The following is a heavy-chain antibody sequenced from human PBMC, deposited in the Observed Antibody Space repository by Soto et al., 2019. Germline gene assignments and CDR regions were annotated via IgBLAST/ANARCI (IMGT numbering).Heavy chain of an antibody. V-gene: IGHV1-46*03. D-gene: IGHD1-26*01. J-gene: IGHJ4*02. Sequence: ASVKVSCKASGYTFPSYYMHWVRQASGQVFEWMGIINPSVGSKSYAQKYQGRVTMTRVSSTSTVSLELSSLRSDDTVVFYCALSWELLGVSLEYWVQGTLVTVSS. CDR3: ALSWELLGVSLEY. CDR2: INPSVGSK. CDR1: GYTFPSYY.